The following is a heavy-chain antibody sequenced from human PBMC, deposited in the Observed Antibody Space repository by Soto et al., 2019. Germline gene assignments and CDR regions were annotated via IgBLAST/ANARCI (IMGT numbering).Heavy chain of an antibody. CDR3: ARIHTNSHYVWGSYTSTNPPDY. J-gene: IGHJ4*02. Sequence: PGESLKISCKGSGYSFTSYWIGWVRQMPGKGLEWMGIIYPGDSDTRYSPSFQGQVTISADKSISTAYLQWSSLKASDTAMYYCARIHTNSHYVWGSYTSTNPPDYWGQGTLVTVSS. CDR1: GYSFTSYW. CDR2: IYPGDSDT. D-gene: IGHD3-16*01. V-gene: IGHV5-51*01.